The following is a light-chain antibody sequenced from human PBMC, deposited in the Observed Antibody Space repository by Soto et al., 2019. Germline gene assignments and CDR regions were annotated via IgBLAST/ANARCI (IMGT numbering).Light chain of an antibody. V-gene: IGLV2-14*03. J-gene: IGLJ2*01. CDR3: SSHAAGSTLI. CDR2: DVT. Sequence: QSALTQPASVSGSPGQSTTISCTGSSSDVGDYNEVAWYQQRPGKAPKLMIYDVTNRPSGVSNRFSGSKSGNTASLTISGLQAEDEAYYYCSSHAAGSTLIFGGGTKVTVL. CDR1: SSDVGDYNE.